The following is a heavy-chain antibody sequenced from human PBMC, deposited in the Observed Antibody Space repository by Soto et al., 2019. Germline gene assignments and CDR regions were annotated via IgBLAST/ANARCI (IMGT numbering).Heavy chain of an antibody. V-gene: IGHV1-2*02. J-gene: IGHJ5*02. Sequence: ASVKVSCKASGYTFTGYYMHWVRQAPGQGLEWMGWINPNSGGTNYAQKVQGRVTMTRDTSISTAYMELSRLRSDDTAVYYCARGYSCERAPFDPWGQGTLVTVSS. D-gene: IGHD6-19*01. CDR1: GYTFTGYY. CDR3: ARGYSCERAPFDP. CDR2: INPNSGGT.